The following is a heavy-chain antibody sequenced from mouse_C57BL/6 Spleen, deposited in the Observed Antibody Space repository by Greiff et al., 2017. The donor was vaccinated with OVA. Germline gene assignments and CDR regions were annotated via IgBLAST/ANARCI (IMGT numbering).Heavy chain of an antibody. Sequence: QVQLQQPGAELVKPGASVKLSCKASGYTFTSYWMHWVKQRPGRGLEWIGRIDPNSGGTKYNEKFKSKATLTVDKPSSTAYMQLSSLTSEDSAVYYCARAGENGNYVNWYFDVWGTGTMVTVSS. CDR2: IDPNSGGT. CDR3: ARAGENGNYVNWYFDV. J-gene: IGHJ1*03. D-gene: IGHD2-1*01. CDR1: GYTFTSYW. V-gene: IGHV1-72*01.